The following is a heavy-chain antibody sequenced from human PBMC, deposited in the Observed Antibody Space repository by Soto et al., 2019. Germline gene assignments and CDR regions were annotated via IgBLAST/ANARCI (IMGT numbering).Heavy chain of an antibody. Sequence: QVQLQESGPGLVKPSQTLSLTCTVSGGSISSGGYYWSWIRQHPGKGLEWIGYIYYSGSTYYNPSLKSRVTTSVDTSKNQFSLKLSAVTAADTAVYYCARVTPRYSGSYGYFDYWGQGTLVTVSS. J-gene: IGHJ4*02. D-gene: IGHD1-26*01. V-gene: IGHV4-31*03. CDR3: ARVTPRYSGSYGYFDY. CDR1: GGSISSGGYY. CDR2: IYYSGST.